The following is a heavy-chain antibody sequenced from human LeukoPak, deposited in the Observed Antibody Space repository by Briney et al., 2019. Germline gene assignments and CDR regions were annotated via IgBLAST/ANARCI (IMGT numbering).Heavy chain of an antibody. V-gene: IGHV3-48*04. J-gene: IGHJ5*02. CDR2: ISSSSSTI. D-gene: IGHD3-22*01. CDR3: ARVEDGGYYYDSSGYYYDH. Sequence: GGSLRLSCGVSGFTFSSYSMNWVRQAPGKGLEWVSYISSSSSTIYYADSVKGRFTISRDNAKNSLYLQMNSLRAEDTAVYYCARVEDGGYYYDSSGYYYDHWGRGTLVTVSS. CDR1: GFTFSSYS.